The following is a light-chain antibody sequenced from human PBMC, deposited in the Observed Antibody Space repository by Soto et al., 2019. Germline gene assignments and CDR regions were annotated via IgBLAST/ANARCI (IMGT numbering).Light chain of an antibody. V-gene: IGLV2-8*01. Sequence: QSVLTQPPSASGSPGQSVTISCTGTSSDVGSYFYVSWYQQHPGKAPKLIIYEVTKRPSGVPDRFSGSKSGNTASLTVSGLQVEDEADYYCSIYAGGDSVLFGGGTKLTVL. J-gene: IGLJ2*01. CDR2: EVT. CDR1: SSDVGSYFY. CDR3: SIYAGGDSVL.